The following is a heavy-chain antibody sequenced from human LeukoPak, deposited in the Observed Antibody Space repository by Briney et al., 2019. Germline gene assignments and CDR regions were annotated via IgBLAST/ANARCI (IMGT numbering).Heavy chain of an antibody. CDR2: IYYSGST. CDR1: GGSISSYY. Sequence: ETLSLTCTVSGGSISSYYWSWIRQPPGKGLEWIGYIYYSGSTNYNPSLKSRVTISVDTSKNQFSLKLSSVTAADTAVYYCRTRGYSYALDYWGQGTLVTVSS. D-gene: IGHD5-18*01. CDR3: RTRGYSYALDY. J-gene: IGHJ4*02. V-gene: IGHV4-59*01.